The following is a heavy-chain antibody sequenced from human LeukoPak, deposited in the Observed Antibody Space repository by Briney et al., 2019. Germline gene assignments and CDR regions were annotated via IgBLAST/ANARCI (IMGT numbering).Heavy chain of an antibody. CDR1: GGTFSSYA. Sequence: GASVKVSCKASGGTFSSYAISWVRQAPGQGLEWMGGIIPIFGTASYAQKFQGRVTITTDESTSTAYMELSSLRSEDTAVYYCARGGYSSGWLHFDYWGQGTLVTVSS. CDR2: IIPIFGTA. D-gene: IGHD6-19*01. CDR3: ARGGYSSGWLHFDY. J-gene: IGHJ4*02. V-gene: IGHV1-69*05.